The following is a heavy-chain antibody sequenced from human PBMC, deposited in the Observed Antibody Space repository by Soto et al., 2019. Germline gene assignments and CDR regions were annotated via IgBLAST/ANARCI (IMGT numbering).Heavy chain of an antibody. V-gene: IGHV4-59*08. J-gene: IGHJ4*02. CDR1: GGSIGNSY. CDR3: ARHSSSWPIFDY. Sequence: QVQLQESGPGLVKPSETLSLTCTVSGGSIGNSYWSWIRQSPGKGLEWIGYIYYSGSSNYNPSLKSRVXXXVXTSKNQFSLKLSSVTAADTAVYYCARHSSSWPIFDYWGQGTLVIVSS. D-gene: IGHD6-13*01. CDR2: IYYSGSS.